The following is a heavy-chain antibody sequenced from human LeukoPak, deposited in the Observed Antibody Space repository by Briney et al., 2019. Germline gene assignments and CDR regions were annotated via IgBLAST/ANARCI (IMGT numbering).Heavy chain of an antibody. CDR2: IISSAAST. Sequence: GGSLRLSCTVSGLTFGDYAMSWVRQAPGKGLEWVAHIISSAASTDYAASVTGRFTITRDNSKNTLYLQMTSLGDEDTAVYYCAKSAPSKYWGQGTLVTASS. V-gene: IGHV3-23*01. D-gene: IGHD4-11*01. CDR1: GLTFGDYA. CDR3: AKSAPSKY. J-gene: IGHJ4*02.